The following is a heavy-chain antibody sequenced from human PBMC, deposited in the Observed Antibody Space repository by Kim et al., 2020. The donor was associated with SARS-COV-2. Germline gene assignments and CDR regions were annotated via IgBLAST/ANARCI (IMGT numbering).Heavy chain of an antibody. J-gene: IGHJ4*02. Sequence: SETLSLTCSVPGVSISQSHWSWIRQAPGKGLEWIGYLNPAGATNYNPSLWSRVSISADTSNNQVSLRVTSVTGADTAVYYCARHFGDSSDFYNFDYWGQGALVTVSS. D-gene: IGHD2-21*01. V-gene: IGHV4-4*08. CDR2: LNPAGAT. CDR3: ARHFGDSSDFYNFDY. CDR1: GVSISQSH.